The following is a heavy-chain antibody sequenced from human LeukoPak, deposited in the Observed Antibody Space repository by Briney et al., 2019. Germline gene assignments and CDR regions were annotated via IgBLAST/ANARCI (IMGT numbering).Heavy chain of an antibody. CDR3: ARGGLEGYYGSGSYYLPYPHFDY. D-gene: IGHD3-10*01. CDR2: IPSGGGT. CDR1: GFTFSTYG. J-gene: IGHJ4*02. V-gene: IGHV3-23*01. Sequence: RPGGSLRLSCAASGFTFSTYGMSWVRQAPGKGLQWVSTIPSGGGTYYADSVKGRFTISRDNSKNTLYLQMNSLRAEDTAAYYCARGGLEGYYGSGSYYLPYPHFDYWGQGTLVTVSS.